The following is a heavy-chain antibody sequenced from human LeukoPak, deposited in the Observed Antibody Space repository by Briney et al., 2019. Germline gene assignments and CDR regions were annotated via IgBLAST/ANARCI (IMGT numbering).Heavy chain of an antibody. V-gene: IGHV4-59*08. J-gene: IGHJ4*02. CDR3: ARHLSGSYVPYYFDY. Sequence: PSETLSLTCTVSGGSISSYYWSWIRQPPGKGLEWIGYIYYSGSTNYNPSPKSRVTISVDTSKNQFSLKLSSVTAADTAVYYCARHLSGSYVPYYFDYWGQGTLVTVSS. CDR1: GGSISSYY. CDR2: IYYSGST. D-gene: IGHD1-26*01.